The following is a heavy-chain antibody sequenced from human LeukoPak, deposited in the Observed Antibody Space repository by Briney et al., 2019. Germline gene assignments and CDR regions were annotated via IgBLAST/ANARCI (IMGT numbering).Heavy chain of an antibody. J-gene: IGHJ6*02. D-gene: IGHD2-2*02. Sequence: SETLSLTCAVYGGSFSGYYWSWIRQPPGKGLEWIGEINHSGSTNYNPSLKSRVTISVDTSKNQFSLKLSSVTAADTAVYYCARVGYCSSTSCYTPYYYGMDVWGQGTTVTVSS. CDR1: GGSFSGYY. CDR3: ARVGYCSSTSCYTPYYYGMDV. CDR2: INHSGST. V-gene: IGHV4-34*01.